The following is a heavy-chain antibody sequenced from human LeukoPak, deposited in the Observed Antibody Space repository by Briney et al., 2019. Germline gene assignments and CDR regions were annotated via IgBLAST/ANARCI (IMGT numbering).Heavy chain of an antibody. D-gene: IGHD1-14*01. CDR1: GFTISSYG. CDR3: ARGPDPGISGIPYYFDY. V-gene: IGHV3-33*01. CDR2: IWYDGSNK. Sequence: GGSLRLSCAASGFTISSYGMHWVRQAPGKGLEWVAVIWYDGSNKYYADSVKGRFTISRDNSKNTLYLQMNSLRAEDTAVYYCARGPDPGISGIPYYFDYWGQGTLVAVSS. J-gene: IGHJ4*02.